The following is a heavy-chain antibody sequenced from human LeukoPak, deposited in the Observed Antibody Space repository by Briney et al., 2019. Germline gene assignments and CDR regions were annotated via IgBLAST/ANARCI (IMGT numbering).Heavy chain of an antibody. CDR1: GFTFSTYW. Sequence: GGSLRLSCAASGFTFSTYWMHWVRQAPGKGLVWVSRIKSDGSTNYADSVKSRFTISRDNAKNTVSLQMNSLRPEDTGVYYCARAPSEIGGYYPEYFRHWGQGTLVTVSS. D-gene: IGHD3-22*01. CDR3: ARAPSEIGGYYPEYFRH. CDR2: IKSDGST. V-gene: IGHV3-74*01. J-gene: IGHJ1*01.